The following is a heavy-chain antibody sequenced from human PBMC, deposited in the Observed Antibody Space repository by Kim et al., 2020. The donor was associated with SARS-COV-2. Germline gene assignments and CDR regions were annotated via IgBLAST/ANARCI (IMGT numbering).Heavy chain of an antibody. CDR1: GGSLSGYY. V-gene: IGHV4-34*01. CDR2: INHSGST. CDR3: ARDAGLVGNTKYYYGSGQFFDY. J-gene: IGHJ4*02. D-gene: IGHD3-10*01. Sequence: SETLSLTCAVYGGSLSGYYWSWIRQPPGKGLEWIGEINHSGSTNYNPSLKSRVTISVDTSKNQFSLKLSSVTAADTAVYYCARDAGLVGNTKYYYGSGQFFDYWGQGTLVTVSS.